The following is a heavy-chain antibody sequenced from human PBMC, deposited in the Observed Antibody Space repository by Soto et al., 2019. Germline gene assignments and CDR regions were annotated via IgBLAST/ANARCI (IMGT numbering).Heavy chain of an antibody. J-gene: IGHJ4*02. CDR1: GGSFSGYY. CDR3: ARGRGSGFSRGYYFDY. D-gene: IGHD6-19*01. CDR2: INHSVST. Sequence: QVQLQQWGAGLLKPSETLSLTCAVYGGSFSGYYWSWFRQPPGKGLEWLGEINHSVSTNYNPILKSRVTISVDTSKNQFSLKLSSVTAADTAVYYCARGRGSGFSRGYYFDYWGQGTLVTVSS. V-gene: IGHV4-34*01.